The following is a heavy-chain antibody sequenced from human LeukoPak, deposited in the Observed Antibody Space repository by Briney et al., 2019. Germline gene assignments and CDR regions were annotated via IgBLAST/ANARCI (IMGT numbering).Heavy chain of an antibody. J-gene: IGHJ4*02. D-gene: IGHD3-3*01. CDR3: ASRSSIWSGYQDTLYYFDS. Sequence: PSETLSLTCTVSGGSISSYYWSWIRQPPGKRLEWIGHIYYSGSTNYNPSLKSRVTISVDTSKTQFPLKLSSVTAADTAVYYCASRSSIWSGYQDTLYYFDSWGQGTLVTVSS. CDR1: GGSISSYY. V-gene: IGHV4-59*01. CDR2: IYYSGST.